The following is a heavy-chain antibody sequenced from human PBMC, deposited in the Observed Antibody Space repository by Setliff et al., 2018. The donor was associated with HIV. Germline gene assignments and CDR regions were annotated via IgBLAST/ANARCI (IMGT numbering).Heavy chain of an antibody. CDR3: ARSSSIATRGFDY. Sequence: SGPTLVNPTETLTLTCTVSGFSLSPNEMCVSWIRQPPGKALEWLARIDWDDAKFYSTSLKTRLTISKDTSRNQVVLTMTNMDPVDTATYFCARSSSIATRGFDYWGQGTLVTV. CDR1: GFSLSPNEMC. J-gene: IGHJ4*02. CDR2: IDWDDAK. D-gene: IGHD6-6*01. V-gene: IGHV2-70*17.